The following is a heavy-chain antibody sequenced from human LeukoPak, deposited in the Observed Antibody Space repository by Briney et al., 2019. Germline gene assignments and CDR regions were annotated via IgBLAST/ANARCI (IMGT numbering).Heavy chain of an antibody. CDR3: ARDIRFLEWLESGMDV. CDR1: GFTFSSYG. CDR2: IWYDGSNK. V-gene: IGHV3-33*08. J-gene: IGHJ6*02. D-gene: IGHD3-3*01. Sequence: GGSLRLSCAASGFTFSSYGMHWVRQAPGKGLEWVAVIWYDGSNKYYADSVKGRFTISRDNSKNTLYLQMNSLRAEDTAVYYCARDIRFLEWLESGMDVWGQGTTVTVSS.